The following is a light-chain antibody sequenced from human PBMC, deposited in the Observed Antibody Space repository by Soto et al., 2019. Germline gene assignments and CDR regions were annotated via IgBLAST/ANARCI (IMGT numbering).Light chain of an antibody. J-gene: IGKJ4*01. CDR1: QSVSSS. CDR2: AAS. CDR3: QQRYNWPLT. Sequence: EIVLTQSPATLSLSPGEGATLSCRASQSVSSSLAWYQQRPGQAPRLLIYAASNRATGIPARFSGSGSGTDFTLTISGLEPEDFAIYYCQQRYNWPLTFGGGTKVDSK. V-gene: IGKV3-11*01.